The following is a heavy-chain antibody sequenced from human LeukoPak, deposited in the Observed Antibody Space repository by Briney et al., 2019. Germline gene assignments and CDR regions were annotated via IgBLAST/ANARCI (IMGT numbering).Heavy chain of an antibody. CDR2: IRSKTYGETG. V-gene: IGHV3-49*03. J-gene: IGHJ4*02. D-gene: IGHD1-26*01. CDR3: TRSESGTYKGGFDF. CDR1: GFTFGDYA. Sequence: GGSLRLSCTASGFTFGDYAMNWFRQAPGKGLEWVGFIRSKTYGETGEYAASVKGRFTISRDDSKSIAHLQMNSLKTEDTAVYYCTRSESGTYKGGFDFWGQGTLVTVSS.